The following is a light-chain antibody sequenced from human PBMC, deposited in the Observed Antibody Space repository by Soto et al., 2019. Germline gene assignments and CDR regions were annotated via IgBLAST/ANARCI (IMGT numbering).Light chain of an antibody. CDR2: TAA. CDR1: QSIRSY. Sequence: DIQMTQSPSSLSASVGDRVTITCRASQSIRSYLNWYQQKPGKAPKLLIYTAASLQSGVPSRFSGSRSGTDFTLRNSSLQPEDFATYYCHQSYSTPLTFVGGTKVEIK. V-gene: IGKV1-39*01. J-gene: IGKJ4*01. CDR3: HQSYSTPLT.